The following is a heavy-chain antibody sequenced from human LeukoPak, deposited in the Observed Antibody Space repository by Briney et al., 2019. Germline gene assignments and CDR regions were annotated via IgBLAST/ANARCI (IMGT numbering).Heavy chain of an antibody. D-gene: IGHD5-18*01. CDR2: IIPILGIA. V-gene: IGHV1-69*04. J-gene: IGHJ4*02. CDR3: ARRIDTAINPFDY. Sequence: ASVKVSCKASGGTFGSYAISWVRQAPGQGLEWMGRIIPILGIANYAQKFQGRVTITADKSTSTAYMELSSLRSEDTAVYYCARRIDTAINPFDYWGQGTLVTVSS. CDR1: GGTFGSYA.